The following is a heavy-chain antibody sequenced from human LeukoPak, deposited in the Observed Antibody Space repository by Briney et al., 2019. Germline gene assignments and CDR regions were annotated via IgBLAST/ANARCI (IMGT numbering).Heavy chain of an antibody. CDR1: GGSISSYY. J-gene: IGHJ4*02. Sequence: ASETLSLTCTVSGGSISSYYWSWIRQPPGKGLEWIGYIYYSGSTNYNPSLKSRVTISINTSKKQFSLRLSSVTAADTAVYYCARGHGSVVTDIPYYFDYWGRGTLVTVSS. CDR2: IYYSGST. D-gene: IGHD2-21*02. CDR3: ARGHGSVVTDIPYYFDY. V-gene: IGHV4-59*12.